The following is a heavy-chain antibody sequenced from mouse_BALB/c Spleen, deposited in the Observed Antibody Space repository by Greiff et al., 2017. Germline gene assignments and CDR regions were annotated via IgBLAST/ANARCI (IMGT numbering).Heavy chain of an antibody. CDR1: GYTFTDYN. V-gene: IGHV1S29*02. D-gene: IGHD2-4*01. CDR2: LYPYNGGT. Sequence: VQLQQSGPELVKPGASVKISCKASGYTFTDYNMHWVKQSHGKSLEWIGFLYPYNGGTGYNQKFKSKAPLTVDNSSSTAYMELRSLTSEDSAVYYCARKGYQSDDYENYFDDWGEGTTLTVSS. CDR3: ARKGYQSDDYENYFDD. J-gene: IGHJ2*01.